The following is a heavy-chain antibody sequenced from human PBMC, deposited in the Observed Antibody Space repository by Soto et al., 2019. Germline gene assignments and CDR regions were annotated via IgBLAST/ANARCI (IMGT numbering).Heavy chain of an antibody. CDR2: MNPNIGNT. Sequence: GASVKVSCKASGYTFTSYDINWVRQATGQGLEWMGWMNPNIGNTGYAQKFQGRVTMTRNTSISTAYMELSSLRSEDTAVYYCARGYFSGGSCLVIKDAFDIWGQGTMVTVSS. CDR3: ARGYFSGGSCLVIKDAFDI. D-gene: IGHD2-15*01. V-gene: IGHV1-8*01. CDR1: GYTFTSYD. J-gene: IGHJ3*02.